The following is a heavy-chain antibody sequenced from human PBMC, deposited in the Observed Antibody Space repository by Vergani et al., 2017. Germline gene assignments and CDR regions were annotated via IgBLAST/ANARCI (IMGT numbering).Heavy chain of an antibody. CDR2: ISAYHGNT. J-gene: IGHJ4*02. CDR3: ARAPPDDSSGYYTFDY. V-gene: IGHV1-18*01. CDR1: GYTFTSYG. D-gene: IGHD3-22*01. Sequence: QVQLVQSGAEVKKPGASVKVSCKASGYTFTSYGISWVRQAPGQGLEWMGWISAYHGNTNYAQKLQGRVTMTTDTSTSTAYMELRSLRSDDTAVYYCARAPPDDSSGYYTFDYWGQGTLVTVSS.